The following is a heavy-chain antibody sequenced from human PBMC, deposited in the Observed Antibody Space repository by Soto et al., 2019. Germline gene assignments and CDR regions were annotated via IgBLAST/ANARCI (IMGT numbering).Heavy chain of an antibody. V-gene: IGHV5-10-1*01. J-gene: IGHJ6*02. Sequence: GESLKISCKGSGYSFTSYWISWVRQMPGKGLEWMGRIDPSDSYTNYSPSFQGHVTISADKSISTAYLQWSSLKASDTAVYYCARDFSPNYDFWSGYYPRVHYGMDVWGQGTTVTVSS. D-gene: IGHD3-3*01. CDR2: IDPSDSYT. CDR1: GYSFTSYW. CDR3: ARDFSPNYDFWSGYYPRVHYGMDV.